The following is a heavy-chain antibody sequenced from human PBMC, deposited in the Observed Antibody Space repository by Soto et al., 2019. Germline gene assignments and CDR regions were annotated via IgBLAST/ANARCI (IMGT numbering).Heavy chain of an antibody. J-gene: IGHJ6*03. CDR2: IKSKTDGGTT. V-gene: IGHV3-15*01. CDR1: GFTFSNAW. D-gene: IGHD2-2*01. CDR3: TTAWGDCSSTSCYYYYYYMDV. Sequence: GGSLRLSCAASGFTFSNAWMSWVRQAPGKGLEWVGRIKSKTDGGTTDYAAPVKGRFTISRDDSKNTLYLQMNSLKTEDTAVYYCTTAWGDCSSTSCYYYYYYMDVWGKGTTVTVSS.